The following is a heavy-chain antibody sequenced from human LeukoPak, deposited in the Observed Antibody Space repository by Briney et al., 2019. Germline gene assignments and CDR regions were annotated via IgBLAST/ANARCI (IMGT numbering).Heavy chain of an antibody. CDR2: ISGSGGST. D-gene: IGHD2-2*01. CDR1: GFTFSSHA. CDR3: AKDQAIVVVPDNWFDP. V-gene: IGHV3-23*01. J-gene: IGHJ5*02. Sequence: GGSLRLSCAASGFTFSSHAMSWVRQAPGKGLEWVSAISGSGGSTYYADSVKGRFTISRDNSKNTLYLQMNSLRAEDTAVYYCAKDQAIVVVPDNWFDPWGQGTLVTVSS.